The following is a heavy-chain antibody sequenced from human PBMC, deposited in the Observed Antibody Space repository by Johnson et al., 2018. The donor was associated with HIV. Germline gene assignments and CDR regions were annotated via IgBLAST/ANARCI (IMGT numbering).Heavy chain of an antibody. J-gene: IGHJ3*02. CDR3: AREWGVITFGGVIPRYAFDI. D-gene: IGHD3-16*01. V-gene: IGHV3-74*01. CDR2: TNSDGSTT. CDR1: GLIFSRSW. Sequence: VQLVESGGGLVQPGGSLRLSCAASGLIFSRSWIHWVRQAPGKGLVWVSRTNSDGSTTNYADSVKGRFTISRDKAKNTVHLQMNSLSAEDTAVYYCAREWGVITFGGVIPRYAFDIWGQGTMVTVSS.